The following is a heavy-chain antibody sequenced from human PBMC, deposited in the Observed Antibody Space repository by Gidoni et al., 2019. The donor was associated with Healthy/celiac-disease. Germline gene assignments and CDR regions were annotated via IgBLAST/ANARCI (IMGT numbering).Heavy chain of an antibody. CDR3: ARPNRNYYGSGLDY. CDR2: IRSISSYT. V-gene: IGHV3-11*05. CDR1: GLIVSDYY. D-gene: IGHD3-10*01. J-gene: IGHJ4*02. Sequence: QVQLVESGGGLVTPGGSLRLSCAASGLIVSDYYMSLIRHAPGTGLGLGSYIRSISSYTNSEDSVKGRFTISRDNVKNALYLQMNSLRADDTAVYYCARPNRNYYGSGLDYWGQGTLVTVSS.